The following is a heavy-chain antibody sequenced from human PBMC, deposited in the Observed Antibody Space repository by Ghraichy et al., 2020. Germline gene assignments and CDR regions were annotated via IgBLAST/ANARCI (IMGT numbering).Heavy chain of an antibody. V-gene: IGHV4-34*01. J-gene: IGHJ3*02. CDR3: ARVKNAFDI. CDR2: INHSGNT. Sequence: GSLRISCAVYGGSLSTNYWSWIRQPPGKGLEWIGEINHSGNTNYNTSLKTRVTISVDTSKNQLSLKLNTATAADTAVYYCARVKNAFDIWGQGTKVTVSS. CDR1: GGSLSTNY.